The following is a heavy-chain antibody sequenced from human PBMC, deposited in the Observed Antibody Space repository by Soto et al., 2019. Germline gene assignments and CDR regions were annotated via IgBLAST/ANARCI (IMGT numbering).Heavy chain of an antibody. CDR3: AREDDIVVVPAASANYYYGMDV. CDR1: GYTFTSYG. J-gene: IGHJ6*02. V-gene: IGHV1-18*01. Sequence: ASVKVSCKASGYTFTSYGISWVRQAPGQGLEWMGWISAYNGNTSYAQKLQGRVTMTTDTSTSTAYMELRSLRSDDTAVYYCAREDDIVVVPAASANYYYGMDVWGQGTTVTVSS. D-gene: IGHD2-2*01. CDR2: ISAYNGNT.